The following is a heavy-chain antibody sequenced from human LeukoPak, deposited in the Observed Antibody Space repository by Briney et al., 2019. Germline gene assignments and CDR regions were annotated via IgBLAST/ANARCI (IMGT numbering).Heavy chain of an antibody. J-gene: IGHJ4*02. V-gene: IGHV3-48*04. CDR1: EFNFETYS. CDR2: INSAGNLI. D-gene: IGHD3-22*01. CDR3: ARDHLGYSFDY. Sequence: GGSLRLSCSPSEFNFETYSMYWVRQAPGKGLEWLSYINSAGNLIYYADSVKGRFTVSRDNTRKSLSLEMNTLSVEDTAIYYCARDHLGYSFDYWGQGTLVTVSS.